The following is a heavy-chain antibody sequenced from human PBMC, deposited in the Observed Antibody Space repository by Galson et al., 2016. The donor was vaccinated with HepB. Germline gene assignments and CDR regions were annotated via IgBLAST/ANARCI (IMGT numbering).Heavy chain of an antibody. CDR2: ISYDGSNK. J-gene: IGHJ4*02. CDR3: AKWGGSGYDWARLDY. Sequence: SLRLSCAASGFTFSSYGMHWVRQAPGKGLEWVAVISYDGSNKYYADSVKGRLTISRDNSKNTLYLQMNSLRAGDTAVYYCAKWGGSGYDWARLDYWGQGTLVTVSS. CDR1: GFTFSSYG. D-gene: IGHD5-12*01. V-gene: IGHV3-30*18.